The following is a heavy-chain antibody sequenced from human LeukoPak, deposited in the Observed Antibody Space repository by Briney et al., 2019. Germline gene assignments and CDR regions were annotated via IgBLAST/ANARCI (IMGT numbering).Heavy chain of an antibody. CDR2: VTGSGGSS. CDR1: GCTFRRYA. J-gene: IGHJ4*02. Sequence: PGGSLRLSCSASGCTFRRYAMSWVRKAPGKGLEWVSAVTGSGGSSYYADSVNGRFTMSRDNSKNTVDLQMNSLRVEDTAVYYCAKAASLTGYYFDNWGQGTLVIVSS. CDR3: AKAASLTGYYFDN. D-gene: IGHD3-9*01. V-gene: IGHV3-23*01.